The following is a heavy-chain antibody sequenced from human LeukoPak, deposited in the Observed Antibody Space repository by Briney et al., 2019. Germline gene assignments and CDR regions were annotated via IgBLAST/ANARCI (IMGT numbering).Heavy chain of an antibody. CDR3: ARYTVTGFLRYFDY. D-gene: IGHD4-17*01. Sequence: GGSLRLSCAASGFTFSSYAMHWVRQAPGKGLEYVSAISSNGGSTYYANSVKGRFTISRDNSKNTLYLQMNSLRAEDTAVYYCARYTVTGFLRYFDYWGQGTLVTVSS. CDR1: GFTFSSYA. CDR2: ISSNGGST. J-gene: IGHJ4*02. V-gene: IGHV3-64*01.